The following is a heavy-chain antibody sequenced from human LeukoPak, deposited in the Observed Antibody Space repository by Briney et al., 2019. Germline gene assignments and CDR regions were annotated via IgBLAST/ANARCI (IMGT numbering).Heavy chain of an antibody. CDR3: ARDVGNFDY. V-gene: IGHV3-74*01. CDR1: GFTFSNYW. CDR2: INSDGIST. Sequence: GGSLTLSCAASGFTFSNYWMHWVSQAPGKGLVWDSRINSDGISTGYADSVKGRFTVSRDNAKKTLYLQMNSLGAEDTAVYYCARDVGNFDYWGQGTLVTVSS. J-gene: IGHJ4*02.